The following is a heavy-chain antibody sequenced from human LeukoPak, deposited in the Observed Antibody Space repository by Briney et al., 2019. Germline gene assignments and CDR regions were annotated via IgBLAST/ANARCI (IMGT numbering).Heavy chain of an antibody. D-gene: IGHD1-7*01. CDR2: ISYDGSNK. V-gene: IGHV3-30-3*01. Sequence: GGSLRLSCAASGFTFSSYAMHWVRQAPGKGLEWVAVISYDGSNKYYADSVKGRFTISRDNSKNTLYLQMNSLRAEDTAVYYCARASGLTELGIWGQGTLVTVSS. CDR3: ARASGLTELGI. CDR1: GFTFSSYA. J-gene: IGHJ4*02.